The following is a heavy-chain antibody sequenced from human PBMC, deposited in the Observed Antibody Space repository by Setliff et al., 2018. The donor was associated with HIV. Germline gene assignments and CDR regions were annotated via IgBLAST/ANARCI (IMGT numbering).Heavy chain of an antibody. CDR3: AKAAVEMTTIAFGGPPGY. CDR1: GGTFRSYS. V-gene: IGHV1-69*11. J-gene: IGHJ4*02. Sequence: VKVSCKASGGTFRSYSINWVRQAPGQGLEWMGTIIPFIDATHYAQSFQGRLTITADESSNTANMELSSLRLHDTAVYYCAKAAVEMTTIAFGGPPGYWGQGTLVTVSS. D-gene: IGHD3-16*01. CDR2: IIPFIDAT.